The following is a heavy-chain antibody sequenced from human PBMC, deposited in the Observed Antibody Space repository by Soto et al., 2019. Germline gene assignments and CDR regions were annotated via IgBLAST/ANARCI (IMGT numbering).Heavy chain of an antibody. J-gene: IGHJ6*02. CDR3: AKAAVALYYYYYGMDV. CDR2: ISGSGGST. D-gene: IGHD6-19*01. V-gene: IGHV3-23*01. CDR1: GCTFSSYA. Sequence: GGSLRLSCAASGCTFSSYAMSWVRQAPGKGLEWVSAISGSGGSTYYADSVKGRFTISRDNSKNTLYLQMNSLRAEDTAVYYCAKAAVALYYYYYGMDVWGQGTTVTVSS.